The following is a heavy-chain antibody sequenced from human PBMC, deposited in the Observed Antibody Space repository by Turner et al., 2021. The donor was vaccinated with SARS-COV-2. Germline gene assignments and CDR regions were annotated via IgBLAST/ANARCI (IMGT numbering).Heavy chain of an antibody. V-gene: IGHV4-34*01. D-gene: IGHD3-16*01. J-gene: IGHJ4*02. Sequence: QVQLQQWGAGLLKTSETLSLTCAVYGGSFSGYYWSFIRQPPGKGLEWIGEINHSGNTNYNPSLQSRVITSVDTSKNHFSLKLTSVTASDTAVYYCARGRDDYIWGSPTPTYYFDYWGQGTLVTVSS. CDR1: GGSFSGYY. CDR3: ARGRDDYIWGSPTPTYYFDY. CDR2: INHSGNT.